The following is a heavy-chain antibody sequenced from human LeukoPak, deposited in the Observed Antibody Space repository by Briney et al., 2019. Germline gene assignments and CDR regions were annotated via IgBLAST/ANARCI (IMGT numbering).Heavy chain of an antibody. D-gene: IGHD2-21*01. Sequence: PSETLSLTCAVYGGSFSGYYWSWIRQPPGKGLEWIGEINHSGSTNYNPSIKGRVTISVDTSKHQFSLKLRHVARADTAVYYCARTPLVVKIRKGFDPWGQGTLVTVTS. CDR2: INHSGST. CDR1: GGSFSGYY. J-gene: IGHJ5*02. V-gene: IGHV4-34*01. CDR3: ARTPLVVKIRKGFDP.